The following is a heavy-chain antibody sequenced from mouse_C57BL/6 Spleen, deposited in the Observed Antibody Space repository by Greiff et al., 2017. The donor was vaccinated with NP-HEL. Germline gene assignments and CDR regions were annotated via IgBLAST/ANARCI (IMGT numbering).Heavy chain of an antibody. D-gene: IGHD1-1*01. CDR2: ISSGSSTI. V-gene: IGHV5-17*01. CDR3: ASRYYYGSSSYAMDY. Sequence: EVQLVESGGGLVKPGGSLKLSCAASGFTFSDYGMHWVRQAPEKGLEWVAYISSGSSTIYYADTVKGRFTISRDNAKNTLFLQMTSLRSEDTAMYYCASRYYYGSSSYAMDYWGQGTSVTVSS. CDR1: GFTFSDYG. J-gene: IGHJ4*01.